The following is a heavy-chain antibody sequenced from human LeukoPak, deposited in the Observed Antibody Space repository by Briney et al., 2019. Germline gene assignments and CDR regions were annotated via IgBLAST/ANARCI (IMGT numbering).Heavy chain of an antibody. CDR2: IYYSGST. CDR1: GGSINSYY. V-gene: IGHV4-59*08. J-gene: IGHJ3*02. D-gene: IGHD6-19*01. CDR3: ARRKNSAWSTDAFDI. Sequence: PSETLSLTCTVSGGSINSYYWSWIRQPPGKGLEWVGYIYYSGSTSYNPSLKSRVTMSVDTSKNQFSLKLNSVTAADTAVYYCARRKNSAWSTDAFDIWGQGTMVTVSS.